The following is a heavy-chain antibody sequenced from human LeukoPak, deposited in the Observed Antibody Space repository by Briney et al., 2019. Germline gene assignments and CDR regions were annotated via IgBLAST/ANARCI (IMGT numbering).Heavy chain of an antibody. Sequence: GASVKVSCKASGYTFTGYYMHWVRQATGQGLEWMGWMNPNSGNTGYAQKFQGRVTMTRNTSISTAYMELSSLRSEDTAVYYCARGLRDGYNGGYWGQGTLVTVSS. CDR1: GYTFTGYY. CDR3: ARGLRDGYNGGY. CDR2: MNPNSGNT. D-gene: IGHD5-24*01. V-gene: IGHV1-8*02. J-gene: IGHJ4*02.